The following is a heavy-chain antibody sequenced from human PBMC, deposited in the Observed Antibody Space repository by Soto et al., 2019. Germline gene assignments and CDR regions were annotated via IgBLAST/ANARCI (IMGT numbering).Heavy chain of an antibody. J-gene: IGHJ5*02. CDR3: ASSVEGTWFAP. CDR2: IIPIFGTA. Sequence: QVQLVQSGAEVKKPGSSVKVSCKASGGTFSSYAISWVRQAPGQGLEWMGGIIPIFGTANYAQKFQGRVKINADECTSTAYMELSSLRSEDTAVYYCASSVEGTWFAPWGQGTLVPVSS. V-gene: IGHV1-69*01. D-gene: IGHD3-10*01. CDR1: GGTFSSYA.